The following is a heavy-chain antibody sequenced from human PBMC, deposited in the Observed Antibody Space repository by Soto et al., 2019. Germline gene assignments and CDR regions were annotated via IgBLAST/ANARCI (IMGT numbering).Heavy chain of an antibody. CDR1: GFTFSSYS. D-gene: IGHD3-9*01. J-gene: IGHJ4*02. Sequence: PGGSLRLSCAASGFTFSSYSMNWVRQAPGKGLEWVSSISSSSSYIYYADSVKGRFTISRDNAKNSLYLQMNSLRAEDTAVYYCARDRGYDILTWGGPIQYWGQGTLVTVSS. V-gene: IGHV3-21*01. CDR2: ISSSSSYI. CDR3: ARDRGYDILTWGGPIQY.